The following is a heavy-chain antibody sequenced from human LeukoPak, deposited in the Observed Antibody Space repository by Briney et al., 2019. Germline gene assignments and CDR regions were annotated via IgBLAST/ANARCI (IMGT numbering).Heavy chain of an antibody. CDR1: GFTFSSYS. CDR3: ARCLEGGDILTGSGY. Sequence: GGSLRLSCAASGFTFSSYSMNWVRQAPGKGLEWVSSIRTSSSYIYYAGSVKGRFTISRDNTKNSLYLQVNSLRAEDTAVYYCARCLEGGDILTGSGYWGQGTLVTVSS. V-gene: IGHV3-21*01. CDR2: IRTSSSYI. D-gene: IGHD3-9*01. J-gene: IGHJ4*02.